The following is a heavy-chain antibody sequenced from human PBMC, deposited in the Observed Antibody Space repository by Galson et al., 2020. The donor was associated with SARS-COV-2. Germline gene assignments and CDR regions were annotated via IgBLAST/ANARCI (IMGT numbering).Heavy chain of an antibody. CDR3: AREDDVLTGYTFDY. D-gene: IGHD3-9*01. V-gene: IGHV4-39*02. CDR2: IHSSGKT. J-gene: IGHJ4*02. Sequence: SETLSLTCTVSGGSISNNLYYWASIRHPPGKGLEWIGNIHSSGKTYYNPSLESRLTLSLDKAENHFSLKLDSVTAADTAVYYCAREDDVLTGYTFDYWGQGTLVTVSS. CDR1: GGSISNNLYY.